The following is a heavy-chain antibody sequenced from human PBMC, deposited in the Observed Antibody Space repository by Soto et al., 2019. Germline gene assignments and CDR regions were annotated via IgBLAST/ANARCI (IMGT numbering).Heavy chain of an antibody. D-gene: IGHD3-10*01. Sequence: SEALSLTCAVYVASFSGCYWRWIRQPPGKGPEWIGELNHSGSTYYNPSITSRATISVDKSKNQFSLKLRSVTAADTAVYYCARLRYYGSGSYYNPRDAFDIWGQGTMVTVSS. CDR2: LNHSGST. CDR3: ARLRYYGSGSYYNPRDAFDI. V-gene: IGHV4-34*01. J-gene: IGHJ3*02. CDR1: VASFSGCY.